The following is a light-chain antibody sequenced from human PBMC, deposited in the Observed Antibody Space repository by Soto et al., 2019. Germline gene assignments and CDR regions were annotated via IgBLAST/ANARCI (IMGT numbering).Light chain of an antibody. CDR2: AAS. V-gene: IGKV1-9*01. Sequence: QLTQSPSSLSASVGDRVTITCRASQGISSHLAWYQQKPGKAPKLLIYAASTLQTGVPSRFSGGGSGTGFTLTLSSLQPEDFATYYCQQVNSFPSTFGQGTRLEIK. CDR1: QGISSH. CDR3: QQVNSFPST. J-gene: IGKJ5*01.